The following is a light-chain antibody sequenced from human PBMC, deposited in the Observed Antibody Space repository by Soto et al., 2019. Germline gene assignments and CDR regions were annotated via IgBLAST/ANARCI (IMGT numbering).Light chain of an antibody. CDR3: ASWDDSLNRPV. Sequence: QSVLTQPPSASATPGQRVTISCSGSSSNIGSNTVNWYQQLPGTAPKLLMYKSNQRPSGVPDRFSGSKSGTSASLAISGLQSDDEADYYCASWDDSLNRPVFGAGTKLTVL. CDR1: SSNIGSNT. V-gene: IGLV1-44*01. J-gene: IGLJ2*01. CDR2: KSN.